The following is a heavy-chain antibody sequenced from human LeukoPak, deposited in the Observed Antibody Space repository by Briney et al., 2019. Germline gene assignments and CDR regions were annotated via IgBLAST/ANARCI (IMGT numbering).Heavy chain of an antibody. CDR1: GGSISSYY. D-gene: IGHD6-19*01. Sequence: ASETLSLTCTVSGGSISSYYWSWIRQPPGKGLEWIGYIYYSGSTNYNPSLKSRVTISVDTSKNQFSLKLSSVTAADTAVYYCASRAGYSSGRRRDWYFDLWGRGTLVTVSS. J-gene: IGHJ2*01. CDR3: ASRAGYSSGRRRDWYFDL. V-gene: IGHV4-59*08. CDR2: IYYSGST.